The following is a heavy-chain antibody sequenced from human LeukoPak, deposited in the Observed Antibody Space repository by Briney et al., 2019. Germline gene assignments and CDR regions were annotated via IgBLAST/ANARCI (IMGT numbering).Heavy chain of an antibody. D-gene: IGHD3-3*01. CDR1: GFTFSSYA. J-gene: IGHJ4*02. CDR3: AREPDFWSARTWDEDY. CDR2: ISGSGGST. V-gene: IGHV3-23*01. Sequence: GGSLRLSCAASGFTFSSYAMSWVRQAPGKGLEWVSAISGSGGSTYYADSVKGRFTISRDNAKNSLYLQMNSLRAEDTAVYYCAREPDFWSARTWDEDYWGQGTLVTVSS.